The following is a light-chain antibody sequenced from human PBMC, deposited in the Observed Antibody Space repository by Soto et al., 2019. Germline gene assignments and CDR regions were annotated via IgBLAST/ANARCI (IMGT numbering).Light chain of an antibody. V-gene: IGKV1-5*03. CDR2: KAS. CDR1: QSISSW. CDR3: QQYNSYSWT. J-gene: IGKJ1*01. Sequence: DIQMTQSPSTLSPSVGDRFTITWRASQSISSWLAWYQQKPGKAPKLLIYKASSLESGVPSRFSGSGSGTEFTLTISSLQPDDFATYYCQQYNSYSWTFGQGTKVDI.